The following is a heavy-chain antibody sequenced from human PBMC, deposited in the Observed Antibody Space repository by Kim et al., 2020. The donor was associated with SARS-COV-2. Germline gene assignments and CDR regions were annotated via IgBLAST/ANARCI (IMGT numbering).Heavy chain of an antibody. CDR3: ATGVYYDILTGYSVDY. D-gene: IGHD3-9*01. Sequence: ASVKVSCKASGYTFTSYAMNWVRQAPGQGLEWMGWINTNTGNPTYAQGFTGRFVFSLDTSVSTAYLQISSLKAEDTAVYYCATGVYYDILTGYSVDYWGQGTLVTVSS. J-gene: IGHJ4*02. V-gene: IGHV7-4-1*02. CDR2: INTNTGNP. CDR1: GYTFTSYA.